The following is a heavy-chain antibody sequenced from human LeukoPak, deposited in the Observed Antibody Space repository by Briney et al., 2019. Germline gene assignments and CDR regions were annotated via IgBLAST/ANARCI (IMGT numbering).Heavy chain of an antibody. CDR2: IFHRGTT. Sequence: SETQSLTCSVSGGSISGSTSYWGWIRQPPGEGLEWIGNIFHRGTTYHNPSLQRRVTFSVDTSKNLFSMNLTSVTVADTAVYYCARHGDRLRFAMDVWGQGTTVTVSS. CDR1: GGSISGSTSY. CDR3: ARHGDRLRFAMDV. J-gene: IGHJ6*02. D-gene: IGHD2-21*02. V-gene: IGHV4-39*01.